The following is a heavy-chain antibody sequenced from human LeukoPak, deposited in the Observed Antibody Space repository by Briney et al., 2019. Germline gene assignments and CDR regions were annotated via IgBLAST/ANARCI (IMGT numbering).Heavy chain of an antibody. V-gene: IGHV1-2*02. J-gene: IGHJ4*02. CDR1: GYTFTDYY. CDR3: VRGYYDSSGYYYENYFDY. D-gene: IGHD3-22*01. Sequence: ASVKVSCKASGYTFTDYYMHWVRQAPGQGLEWMGWINPNSGGTNYAQKFQGRVTMTRDTSISTAYMELSRLRSDDTALYYWVRGYYDSSGYYYENYFDYWGQGTLVTVSS. CDR2: INPNSGGT.